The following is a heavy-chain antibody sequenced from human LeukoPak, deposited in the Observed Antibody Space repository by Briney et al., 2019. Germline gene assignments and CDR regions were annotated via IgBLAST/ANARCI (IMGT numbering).Heavy chain of an antibody. CDR1: GGSISSGGYY. Sequence: PSETLSLTCTVSGGSISSGGYYWSWIRQHPGKGLEWIGYIYYSGSTYYNPSLKSRVTISVDTSKNQFSLELSSVTAADTAVYYCAREALGTGTIGWGQGTLVTVSS. CDR2: IYYSGST. V-gene: IGHV4-31*02. D-gene: IGHD1-7*01. CDR3: AREALGTGTIG. J-gene: IGHJ4*02.